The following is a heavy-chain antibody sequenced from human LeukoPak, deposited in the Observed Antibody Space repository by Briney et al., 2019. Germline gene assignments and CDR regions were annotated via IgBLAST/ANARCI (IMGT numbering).Heavy chain of an antibody. J-gene: IGHJ6*03. CDR2: IYTSGST. CDR1: GGSFSGYY. Sequence: SETLSLTCAVYGGSFSGYYWSWIRQPPGKGLEWIGRIYTSGSTNYNPSLKSRVTISVDTSKNQFSLKLSSVTAADTAVYYCAGGEQWLPYYYYMDVWGKGTTVTTSS. V-gene: IGHV4-59*10. CDR3: AGGEQWLPYYYYMDV. D-gene: IGHD6-19*01.